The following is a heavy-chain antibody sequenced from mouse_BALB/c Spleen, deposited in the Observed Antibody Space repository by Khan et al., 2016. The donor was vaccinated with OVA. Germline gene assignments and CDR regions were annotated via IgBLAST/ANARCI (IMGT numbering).Heavy chain of an antibody. D-gene: IGHD2-14*01. CDR3: ARNACKYDFAY. CDR2: IWSGGST. V-gene: IGHV2-4-1*01. CDR1: GFSLTTYG. Sequence: VQLQESGPGLVQPSQSLSITCTVSGFSLTTYGVHWVRQSPGKGLEWLGVIWSGGSTDYNAAFISRLSISKDNAKSQVVFKSNSLQADDTAIYYCARNACKYDFAYWGQGTLVTVSA. J-gene: IGHJ3*01.